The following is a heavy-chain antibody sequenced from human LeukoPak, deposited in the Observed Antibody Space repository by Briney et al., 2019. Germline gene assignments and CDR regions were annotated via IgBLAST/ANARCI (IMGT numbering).Heavy chain of an antibody. CDR2: ISWNSGSI. J-gene: IGHJ4*02. Sequence: GRSLRLSCAASGFTFDDYAMHWVRQAPGKGLEWVSGISWNSGSIGYADSVKGRFTNSRDNAKNSLYLQMNSLRAEDTALYYCAKARWGSFDYWGQGTLVTVSS. V-gene: IGHV3-9*01. D-gene: IGHD7-27*01. CDR1: GFTFDDYA. CDR3: AKARWGSFDY.